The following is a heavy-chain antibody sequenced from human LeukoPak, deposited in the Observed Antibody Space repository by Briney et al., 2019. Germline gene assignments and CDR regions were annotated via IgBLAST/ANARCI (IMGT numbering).Heavy chain of an antibody. Sequence: GRSLRLSCAASGFTFSSYAMHWVRQAPGKGLEWVAVISYDGSNKYYADSVKGRFTISRDNSKNTLYLQMNSLRAEDTAVYYCARCGIVGATTKVYYYYGMDVWGQGTTVTVSS. CDR3: ARCGIVGATTKVYYYYGMDV. V-gene: IGHV3-30*04. D-gene: IGHD1-26*01. J-gene: IGHJ6*02. CDR2: ISYDGSNK. CDR1: GFTFSSYA.